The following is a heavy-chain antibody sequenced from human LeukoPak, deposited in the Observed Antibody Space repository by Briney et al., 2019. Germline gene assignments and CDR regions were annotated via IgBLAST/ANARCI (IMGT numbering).Heavy chain of an antibody. Sequence: SETLSLTCTVSGGSISNYYWSWIRQSPEKGLEWIGYIHDSGSTNYNPSLKSRVTISVDTSKSQFSLKLSSVTAADTAVYYCARFVFSSLRLDYWGQGILVTVSS. J-gene: IGHJ4*02. CDR1: GGSISNYY. CDR3: ARFVFSSLRLDY. D-gene: IGHD2-21*01. CDR2: IHDSGST. V-gene: IGHV4-59*08.